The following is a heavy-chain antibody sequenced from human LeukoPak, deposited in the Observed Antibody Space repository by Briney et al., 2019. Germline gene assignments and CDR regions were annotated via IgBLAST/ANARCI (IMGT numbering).Heavy chain of an antibody. D-gene: IGHD3-10*01. Sequence: SETLSLTCAVYGGSFSGYYWSWIRQPPGKGLEWIGEINHSGSTNYNPSLKSRVTISVDTSKNQFSLKLSSVTAADTAVHYCAARITMVRGGNSDAFDIWGQGTMVTVSS. CDR2: INHSGST. CDR1: GGSFSGYY. V-gene: IGHV4-34*01. CDR3: AARITMVRGGNSDAFDI. J-gene: IGHJ3*02.